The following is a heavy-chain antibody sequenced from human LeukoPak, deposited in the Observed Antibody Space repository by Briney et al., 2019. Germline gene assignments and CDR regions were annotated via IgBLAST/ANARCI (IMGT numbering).Heavy chain of an antibody. Sequence: GGSLRLSCAASGFTFSSYAMHWVRQAPGKGLEYVSAISSNGGSTYYANSVKGRFTISRDNSKNTLYLQMGSLRAEDMAVYYCARDGGTYSSSWALYYYYYMDVWGEGTTVTVSS. CDR3: ARDGGTYSSSWALYYYYYMDV. V-gene: IGHV3-64*01. CDR2: ISSNGGST. D-gene: IGHD6-13*01. J-gene: IGHJ6*03. CDR1: GFTFSSYA.